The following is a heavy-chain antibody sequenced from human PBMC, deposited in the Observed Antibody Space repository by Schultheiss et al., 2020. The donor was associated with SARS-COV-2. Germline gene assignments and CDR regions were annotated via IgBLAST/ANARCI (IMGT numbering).Heavy chain of an antibody. CDR1: GFTFSSHS. V-gene: IGHV3-21*01. Sequence: GGSLRLSCAASGFTFSSHSMNWVRQAPGKGLEWVSSISSSSSYIYYADSVKGRFTISRDNAKNSLYLQMNSLRAEDTAVYYCARGGNSAYYFDYWGQGTLVTVSS. J-gene: IGHJ4*02. CDR3: ARGGNSAYYFDY. D-gene: IGHD4-23*01. CDR2: ISSSSSYI.